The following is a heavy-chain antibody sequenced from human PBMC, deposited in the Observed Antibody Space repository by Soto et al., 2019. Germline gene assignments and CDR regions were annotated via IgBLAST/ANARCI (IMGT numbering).Heavy chain of an antibody. Sequence: QVQLQESGPGLVKPSETLSLTCTVSGGSISSYYWSWIRQPPGKGLEWIGYIYYSGSTNYNPSLKRRVTISVDTSKTQFSLKLSSVTAADTAVYYCARHAGYRTYGMDVWGQGTTVTVSS. D-gene: IGHD6-25*01. J-gene: IGHJ6*02. CDR2: IYYSGST. CDR1: GGSISSYY. CDR3: ARHAGYRTYGMDV. V-gene: IGHV4-59*08.